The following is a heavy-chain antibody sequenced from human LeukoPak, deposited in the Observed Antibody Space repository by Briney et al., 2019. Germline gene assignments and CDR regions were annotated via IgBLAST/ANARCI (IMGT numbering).Heavy chain of an antibody. D-gene: IGHD6-13*01. CDR1: GFTFSDYY. Sequence: GGSLRLSCAASGFTFSDYYMTWIRQAPGKGLEWVSYISSSGDTISYADSVKGRFAISRDNAKNSLYLQMNSLRAEDTAVYYCARVGVIAAAGTYGYWGQGTLVTVSS. CDR2: ISSSGDTI. CDR3: ARVGVIAAAGTYGY. J-gene: IGHJ4*02. V-gene: IGHV3-11*01.